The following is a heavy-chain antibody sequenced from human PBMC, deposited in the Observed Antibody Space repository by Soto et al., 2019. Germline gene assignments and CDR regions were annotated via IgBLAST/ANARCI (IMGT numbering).Heavy chain of an antibody. CDR2: IYYSGSA. CDR3: ARWGLSSSWYYFDY. D-gene: IGHD6-13*01. Sequence: SXTLSLTCTVSGGSISSGCYYWSWIRQHPGRGLEWIGYIYYSGSAYSNPSLKSRVTISVDTSKNQFSLKLSSVTAADTAVYYCARWGLSSSWYYFDYWGQGTLVTVSS. V-gene: IGHV4-31*03. J-gene: IGHJ4*02. CDR1: GGSISSGCYY.